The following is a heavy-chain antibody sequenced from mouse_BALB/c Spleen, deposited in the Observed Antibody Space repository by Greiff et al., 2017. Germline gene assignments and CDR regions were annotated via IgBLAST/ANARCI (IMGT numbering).Heavy chain of an antibody. D-gene: IGHD3-1*01. CDR1: GFTFSSFG. Sequence: EVHLVESGGGLVQPGGSRKLSCAASGFTFSSFGMHWVRQAPEKGLEWVAYISSGSSTIYYADTVKGRFTISRDNPKNTLFLQMTSLRSEDTAMYYCARWPRSGYVDYAMDYWGQGTSVTVSS. J-gene: IGHJ4*01. CDR2: ISSGSSTI. V-gene: IGHV5-17*02. CDR3: ARWPRSGYVDYAMDY.